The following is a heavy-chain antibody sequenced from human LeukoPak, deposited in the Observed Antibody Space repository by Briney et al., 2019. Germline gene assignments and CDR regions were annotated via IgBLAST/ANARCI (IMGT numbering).Heavy chain of an antibody. CDR2: IIPIFGTA. CDR1: GGTFSSYA. D-gene: IGHD4-23*01. V-gene: IGHV1-69*13. CDR3: AILVTSRTDSDY. J-gene: IGHJ4*02. Sequence: SVKVSCKASGGTFSSYAISWVRQAPGQGLEWMGGIIPIFGTANYAQKFQGRVTITADESTSTAYMELSSLRSEDTAVYYCAILVTSRTDSDYWGQGTLVTVSS.